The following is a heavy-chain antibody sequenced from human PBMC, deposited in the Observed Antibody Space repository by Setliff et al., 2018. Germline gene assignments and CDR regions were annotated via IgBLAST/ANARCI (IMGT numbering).Heavy chain of an antibody. V-gene: IGHV4-59*11. CDR2: VYSSGIT. J-gene: IGHJ4*02. CDR3: ARETTAWGYVDTAMVTFIDQ. Sequence: ASETLSLTCTVSGGSISSQDWSWIRQPPGKGLEWIGYVYSSGITNYNPSLKSRVTMSVDTSKNQFSLKLSSVTAADTAVYYCARETTAWGYVDTAMVTFIDQWGQGTLVTVS. D-gene: IGHD5-18*01. CDR1: GGSISSQD.